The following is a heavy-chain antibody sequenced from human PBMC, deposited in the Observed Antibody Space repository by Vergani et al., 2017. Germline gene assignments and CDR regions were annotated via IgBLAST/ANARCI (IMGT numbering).Heavy chain of an antibody. CDR1: GYSISSGYY. D-gene: IGHD5-12*01. V-gene: IGHV4-38-2*01. J-gene: IGHJ5*02. Sequence: QVQLQESGPGLVKPSETLSLTCAVSGYSISSGYYWGWIRQPPGKGLEWIGSIYHSGRTYYNPSLKSRVTISVDTSKNQFALKLSAVTAADTAVYYCARGSGDSGYDAHNWFDPWGQGTLVTVSS. CDR3: ARGSGDSGYDAHNWFDP. CDR2: IYHSGRT.